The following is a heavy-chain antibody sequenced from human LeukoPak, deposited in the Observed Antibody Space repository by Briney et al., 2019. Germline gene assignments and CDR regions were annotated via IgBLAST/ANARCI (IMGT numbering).Heavy chain of an antibody. CDR2: MNPNSGNT. D-gene: IGHD3-10*01. Sequence: ASVKVSCKASGYTFSSYDINWVRQATGQGLEWMGWMNPNSGNTGYAQKFQGRVTMTRNTSISTAYMELSSLRAEDTAVYYCVYLISEWRGDYWGQGTLVTVSS. V-gene: IGHV1-8*01. CDR3: VYLISEWRGDY. CDR1: GYTFSSYD. J-gene: IGHJ4*02.